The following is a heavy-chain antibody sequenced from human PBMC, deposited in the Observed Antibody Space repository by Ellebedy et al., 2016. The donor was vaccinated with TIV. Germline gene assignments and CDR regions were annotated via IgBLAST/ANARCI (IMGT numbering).Heavy chain of an antibody. D-gene: IGHD4-23*01. CDR2: IKGDGSEA. CDR3: ARSVAGFDS. J-gene: IGHJ4*02. Sequence: GESLKISXAVSGFSFSSHWMSWVRQAPGKGLEWVANIKGDGSEANYVDFVKGRFTISSDSAKNSLYLQMNSLRAEDTAVYYCARSVAGFDSWGQGTLVTVSS. CDR1: GFSFSSHW. V-gene: IGHV3-7*04.